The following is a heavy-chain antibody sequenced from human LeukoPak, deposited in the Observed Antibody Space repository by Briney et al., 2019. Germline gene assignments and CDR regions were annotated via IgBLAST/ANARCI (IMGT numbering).Heavy chain of an antibody. CDR1: GYTFTSYA. D-gene: IGHD5-18*01. Sequence: GASVKVSCKASGYTFTSYAMHWVRQAPGQRLEWMGWINAGNGNTKYSQKFQGRVTITRDTSASTAYVELSSLRSEDTAVYYCARARGYSYGNHWGQGTLVTVSS. V-gene: IGHV1-3*01. CDR2: INAGNGNT. CDR3: ARARGYSYGNH. J-gene: IGHJ4*02.